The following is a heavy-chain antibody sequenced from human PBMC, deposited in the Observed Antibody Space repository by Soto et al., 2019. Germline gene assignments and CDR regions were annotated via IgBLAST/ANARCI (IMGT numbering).Heavy chain of an antibody. Sequence: ASVKVSCKASGYTFIRYGISWVRQAPGQGLEWMGWISTHNGNTYYAQNFQGRVTMTSDTPTSTAYMELRSLGSDDTAFYYCVRDEISSAGLDPWGQGTLVTVSS. CDR2: ISTHNGNT. J-gene: IGHJ5*02. CDR1: GYTFIRYG. V-gene: IGHV1-18*01. CDR3: VRDEISSAGLDP.